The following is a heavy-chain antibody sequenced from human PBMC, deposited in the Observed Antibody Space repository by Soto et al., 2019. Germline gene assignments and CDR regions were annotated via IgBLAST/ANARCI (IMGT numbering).Heavy chain of an antibody. D-gene: IGHD3-10*01. Sequence: HPGGSLRLSCAGSGFTFRNYAMHWVRQAPGKGLEWVAFISYDGSNKYYADSVKGRFTISRDSPTSTMYLQMNSLRAEDTAIYYCARVHYYGSGSYLPYWGQGTLVTVSS. J-gene: IGHJ4*02. CDR1: GFTFRNYA. CDR3: ARVHYYGSGSYLPY. V-gene: IGHV3-30-3*01. CDR2: ISYDGSNK.